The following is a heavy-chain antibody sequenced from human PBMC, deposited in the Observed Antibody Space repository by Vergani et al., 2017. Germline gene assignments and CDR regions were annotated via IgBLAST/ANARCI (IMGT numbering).Heavy chain of an antibody. J-gene: IGHJ4*02. CDR2: ISYDGSNK. V-gene: IGHV3-30-3*01. Sequence: QVQLVESGGGVVQPGRSLRLSCAASGFTFSSYAMHWVRQAPGKGLEWVAVISYDGSNKYYADSVKGRFTISRDNSKNTLYLQMNSLRAEDTAVYYCAGETRDYGSGSYGGAGDYWGQGTLVTVSS. D-gene: IGHD3-10*01. CDR1: GFTFSSYA. CDR3: AGETRDYGSGSYGGAGDY.